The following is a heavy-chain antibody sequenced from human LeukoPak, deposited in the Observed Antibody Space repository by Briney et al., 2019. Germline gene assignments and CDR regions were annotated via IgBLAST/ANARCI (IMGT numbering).Heavy chain of an antibody. J-gene: IGHJ4*02. CDR2: IYYSGST. Sequence: SKTLSLTCTVSGGSISSYYWSWIRQPPGKGLEWIGYIYYSGSTNYNPSLKSRVTISVDTSKNQFSLKLSSVIAADTAVYYCARVGSSGWSQKYYFDYWGQGTLVTVSS. CDR3: ARVGSSGWSQKYYFDY. CDR1: GGSISSYY. V-gene: IGHV4-59*01. D-gene: IGHD6-19*01.